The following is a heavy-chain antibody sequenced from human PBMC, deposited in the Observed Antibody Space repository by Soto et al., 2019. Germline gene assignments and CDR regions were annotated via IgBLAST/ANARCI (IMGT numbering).Heavy chain of an antibody. Sequence: ASVKVSCKASGYTFTSYAMHWVRQAPGQRLEWMGWINAGNGNTKYSQKFQGRVTITRDTSASTAYMELSSLRSEDTAVYYCARGIYPSYYDSSGYYYNWFDPWGQGTLVTVSS. V-gene: IGHV1-3*01. J-gene: IGHJ5*02. CDR1: GYTFTSYA. D-gene: IGHD3-22*01. CDR2: INAGNGNT. CDR3: ARGIYPSYYDSSGYYYNWFDP.